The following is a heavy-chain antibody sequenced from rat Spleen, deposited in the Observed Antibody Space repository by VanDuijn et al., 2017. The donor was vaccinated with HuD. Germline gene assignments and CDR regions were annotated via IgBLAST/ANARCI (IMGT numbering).Heavy chain of an antibody. CDR1: GFNFINFV. CDR2: ITNSGSLI. Sequence: EVQLVESGGGLLQPGRSLKLSCAASGFNFINFVMAWVRQAPTKGLEWVASITNSGSLIFYRDSVQGRFTISRDNAKSTLYLQMDSLRSEDSATYYCTTINYGGFAYWGQGTLVTVSS. D-gene: IGHD1-11*01. CDR3: TTINYGGFAY. V-gene: IGHV5-27*01. J-gene: IGHJ3*01.